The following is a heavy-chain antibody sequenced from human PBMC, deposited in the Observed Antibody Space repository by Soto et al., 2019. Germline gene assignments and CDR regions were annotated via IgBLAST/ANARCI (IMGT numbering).Heavy chain of an antibody. V-gene: IGHV4-30-4*01. J-gene: IGHJ5*01. Sequence: PSETLSLPCSVSGDSITNLDYFWAWIRQPPGQALEYIAYIYNSATTYYNPSFESRVAISVDTSNSHFSLNVTSVTAADTAEYFFARGRYCLTGSCFPNWFDSWGQGALVTVSS. CDR1: GDSITNLDYF. CDR2: IYNSATT. CDR3: ARGRYCLTGSCFPNWFDS. D-gene: IGHD7-27*01.